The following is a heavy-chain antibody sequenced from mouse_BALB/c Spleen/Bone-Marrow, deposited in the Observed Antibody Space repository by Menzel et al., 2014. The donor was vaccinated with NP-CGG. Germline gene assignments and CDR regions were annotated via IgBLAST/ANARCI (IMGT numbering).Heavy chain of an antibody. V-gene: IGHV1-9*01. CDR3: AREDITTVVEMDY. D-gene: IGHD1-1*01. Sequence: QVQLQQSGAELMKPGASVKISCKATGYTFSSYWIEWVKQRPGHGLEWIGEILPGSGNTNYNEKFKGKATFTADASSNTACMQLSSLTSEDSAVYYCAREDITTVVEMDYWGQGTSVTVSS. CDR2: ILPGSGNT. J-gene: IGHJ4*01. CDR1: GYTFSSYW.